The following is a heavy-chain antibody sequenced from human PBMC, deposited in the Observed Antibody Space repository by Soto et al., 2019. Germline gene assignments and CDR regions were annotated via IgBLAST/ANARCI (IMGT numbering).Heavy chain of an antibody. Sequence: QVQLVQSGTEVKRPGYSVKVSCKASGYTFTGYYVHWVRQAPGQGLEWMGWINPNSGDTYLAQRFQGRVTMNSDTSIGTAYMELRGLTSDDTAEYYCAKGGAIVAAGTRVYLYNAMDVWGQGTTVTVSS. J-gene: IGHJ6*02. V-gene: IGHV1-2*02. CDR2: INPNSGDT. CDR3: AKGGAIVAAGTRVYLYNAMDV. D-gene: IGHD1-26*01. CDR1: GYTFTGYY.